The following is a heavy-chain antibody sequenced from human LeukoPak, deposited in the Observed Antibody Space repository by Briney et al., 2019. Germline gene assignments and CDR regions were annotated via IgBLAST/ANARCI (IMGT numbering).Heavy chain of an antibody. V-gene: IGHV3-30*02. CDR3: AKGITLVYATQVGFDY. D-gene: IGHD2-8*01. CDR1: GFTFSSYG. J-gene: IGHJ4*02. CDR2: IRYDGSNK. Sequence: PGGSLRLSCAASGFTFSSYGTHWVRQAPGKGLEWVAFIRYDGSNKYYADSVKGGFTISRENSKNTLYLQMNSLRAEDTAVYYCAKGITLVYATQVGFDYWGQGTLVTVSS.